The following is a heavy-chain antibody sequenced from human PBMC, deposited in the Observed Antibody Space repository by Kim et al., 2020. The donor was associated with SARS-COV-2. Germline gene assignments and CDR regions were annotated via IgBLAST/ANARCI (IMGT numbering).Heavy chain of an antibody. CDR1: GYTFTGYY. V-gene: IGHV1-2*06. CDR2: INPNSGGT. Sequence: ASVKVSCKASGYTFTGYYMHWVRQAPGQGLEWMGRINPNSGGTNYAQKFQGRVTMTRDTSISTAYMELSRLRSDDTAVYYCARDTFFPMVRGVTMFDYWGQGTLVTVSS. D-gene: IGHD3-10*01. CDR3: ARDTFFPMVRGVTMFDY. J-gene: IGHJ4*02.